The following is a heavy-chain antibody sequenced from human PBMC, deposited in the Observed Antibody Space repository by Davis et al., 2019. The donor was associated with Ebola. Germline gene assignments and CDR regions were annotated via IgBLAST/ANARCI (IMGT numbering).Heavy chain of an antibody. V-gene: IGHV3-30*18. D-gene: IGHD4-23*01. CDR3: AKVDGGNSVGY. Sequence: PGGSLRLSCAASGFIFSSYGMKWVRQAPGKGLEWVAVISYDGSNKYYADSVKGRFTISRDNSKNTLYLQMNSLRAEDTAVYYCAKVDGGNSVGYWGQGTLVTVSS. CDR1: GFIFSSYG. CDR2: ISYDGSNK. J-gene: IGHJ4*02.